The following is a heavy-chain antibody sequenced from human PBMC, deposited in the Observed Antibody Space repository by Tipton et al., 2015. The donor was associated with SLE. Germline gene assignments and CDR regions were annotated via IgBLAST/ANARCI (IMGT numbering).Heavy chain of an antibody. V-gene: IGHV4-59*01. D-gene: IGHD2-2*01. CDR3: ARYIVVVPAARYYYMDV. J-gene: IGHJ6*03. Sequence: TLSLTCTVSGVSISSYYWSWIRQPPGKGLEWIGYIYYSGRTNYNPSLKSLVTISVDTSKNQFSLKLSSVTAADTAGYYCARYIVVVPAARYYYMDVWGKGTTVTVSS. CDR1: GVSISSYY. CDR2: IYYSGRT.